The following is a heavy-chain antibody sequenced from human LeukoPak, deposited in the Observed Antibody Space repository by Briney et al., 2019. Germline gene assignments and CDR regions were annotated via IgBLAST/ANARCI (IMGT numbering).Heavy chain of an antibody. CDR2: IYYSGST. CDR3: ARVSEYYYYGMDV. V-gene: IGHV4-59*01. J-gene: IGHJ6*02. Sequence: SETLSLTCTVSGGSIGSYYWSWIRQPPGKGLEWIGYIYYSGSTNYNPSLKSRVTISVDTSKNQFSLKLSSVTAADTAVYYCARVSEYYYYGMDVWGQGITVTVSS. CDR1: GGSIGSYY.